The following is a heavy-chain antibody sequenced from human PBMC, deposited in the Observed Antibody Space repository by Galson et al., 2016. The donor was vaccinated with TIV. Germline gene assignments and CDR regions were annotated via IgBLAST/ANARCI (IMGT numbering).Heavy chain of an antibody. V-gene: IGHV3-53*05. J-gene: IGHJ6*02. CDR1: GFSVISKY. Sequence: LRLSCAVSGFSVISKYLSWVRQAPGKGLEWVSVIYSDGNTYYRDSVKGLFTISGDNSKNTLYLQMNSLRPEDTAVYYCARDFTSGGVWGQGTTVTVSS. CDR3: ARDFTSGGV. CDR2: IYSDGNT. D-gene: IGHD6-19*01.